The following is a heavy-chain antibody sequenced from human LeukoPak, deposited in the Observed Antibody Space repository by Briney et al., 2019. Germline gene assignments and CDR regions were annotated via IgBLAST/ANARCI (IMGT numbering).Heavy chain of an antibody. V-gene: IGHV1-2*02. J-gene: IGHJ5*02. CDR1: GYTFTDYS. CDR2: MNPNSGGT. CDR3: ARDTVQLERRSNWFDP. Sequence: GASVKVSCKASGYTFTDYSMHWVRQAPGQGLEWMGWMNPNSGGTNHAQTFQGRVTMTRDTSISTAYMELTSLRSDGTAVYYCARDTVQLERRSNWFDPWGQGTLVTVSS. D-gene: IGHD1-1*01.